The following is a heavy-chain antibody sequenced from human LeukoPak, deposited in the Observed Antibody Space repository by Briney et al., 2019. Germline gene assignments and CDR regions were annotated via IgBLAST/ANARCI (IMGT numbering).Heavy chain of an antibody. CDR1: GGSISSGDYC. CDR2: IYYSGST. Sequence: PSQTLSLTCTVSGGSISSGDYCWSWIRQPPGKGLEWIGYIYYSGSTYYNPSLKSRVTISVDTSKNQFSLKLSSVTAADTAVYYCAREGAGDFWSGYYRYYGMDVWGQGTTVTVSS. V-gene: IGHV4-30-4*01. D-gene: IGHD3-3*01. CDR3: AREGAGDFWSGYYRYYGMDV. J-gene: IGHJ6*02.